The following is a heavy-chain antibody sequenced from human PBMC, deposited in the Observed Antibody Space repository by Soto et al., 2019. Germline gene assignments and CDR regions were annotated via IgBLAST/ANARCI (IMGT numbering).Heavy chain of an antibody. CDR3: TKSGVVLGGKWFDP. V-gene: IGHV4-61*01. J-gene: IGHJ5*02. CDR2: IYQSGNT. Sequence: QLQLQESGPGLVKPSETLLLTCSVSGGSVSSGYDYWNWIRQAPGKRLEWIGYIYQSGNTKINPSLKSRVTMSLDTPKNQFSLKLTSVTAADTAVYYCTKSGVVLGGKWFDPWGQGTLVTVTS. CDR1: GGSVSSGYDY. D-gene: IGHD2-15*01.